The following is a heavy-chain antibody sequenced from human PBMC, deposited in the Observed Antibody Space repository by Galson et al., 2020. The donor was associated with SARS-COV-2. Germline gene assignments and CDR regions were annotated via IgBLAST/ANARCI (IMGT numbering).Heavy chain of an antibody. V-gene: IGHV6-1*01. Sequence: SQTPSLTCALPGDSVSSNTAAWNSTRHSPTRGLEWLGRTYYRSKRHNDYPLSMESRTLVNPDTSKNQFSLHLNSVTPEHTAVYYCARDGASGHDYSDYWGQGTLVTVSS. CDR1: GDSVSSNTAA. CDR3: ARDGASGHDYSDY. CDR2: TYYRSKRHN. D-gene: IGHD5-12*01. J-gene: IGHJ4*02.